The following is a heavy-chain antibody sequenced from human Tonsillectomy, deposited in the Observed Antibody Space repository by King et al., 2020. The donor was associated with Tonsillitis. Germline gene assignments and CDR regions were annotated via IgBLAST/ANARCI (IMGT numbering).Heavy chain of an antibody. CDR3: TRDRDDYIFDY. D-gene: IGHD4/OR15-4a*01. CDR1: GFTFSSYG. V-gene: IGHV3-33*05. J-gene: IGHJ4*02. CDR2: ISYDGSNK. Sequence: QLVQSGGGVVQPGRSLRLSCAAPGFTFSSYGMHWVRQAPGKGLEWVAVISYDGSNKYYADSVKGRFTISRDNSKNTLYLQMNSLRAEDTAVYYCTRDRDDYIFDYWGQGKLVTVSS.